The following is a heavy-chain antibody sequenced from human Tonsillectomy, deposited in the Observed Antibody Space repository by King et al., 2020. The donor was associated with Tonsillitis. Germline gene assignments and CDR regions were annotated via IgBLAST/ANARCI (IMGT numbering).Heavy chain of an antibody. CDR2: IKSRTDGGTT. D-gene: IGHD4-23*01. CDR3: TTYDYGGNYYYYGMDV. V-gene: IGHV3-15*01. CDR1: GFIFSNAW. J-gene: IGHJ6*02. Sequence: VQLVESGGGLVKPGGSLRLSCAASGFIFSNAWMSWVRQAPGKGLEWVGRIKSRTDGGTTDYAAPVKGRFTISRDDSKNMLYLQMNSLKTEDTAVYYCTTYDYGGNYYYYGMDVWGQGTTVTVSS.